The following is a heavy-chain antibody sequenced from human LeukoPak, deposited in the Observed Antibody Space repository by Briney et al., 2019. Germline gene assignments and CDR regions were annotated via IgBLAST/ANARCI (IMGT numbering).Heavy chain of an antibody. Sequence: PSETLSLTCTISGGSISGYYWSWFRQPPGKGLEWIGYIYYSGRTNYNPSLKSRITMSGDASRNQISLKLSPVSAADTAVYYCARGLRGYSEGDDAFETWGQGAMVTVSS. CDR1: GGSISGYY. CDR2: IYYSGRT. D-gene: IGHD6-13*01. J-gene: IGHJ3*02. CDR3: ARGLRGYSEGDDAFET. V-gene: IGHV4-59*01.